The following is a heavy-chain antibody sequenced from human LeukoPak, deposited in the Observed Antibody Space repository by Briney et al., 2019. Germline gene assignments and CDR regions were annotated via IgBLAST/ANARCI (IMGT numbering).Heavy chain of an antibody. CDR3: ARDGGIAVAGPLDY. Sequence: PGRSLRLSCAASGFTFSSYGMHWVRQAPGKGLEWVAVIWYDGSNKYYADSVKGRFTISRDNSKNTLYLQMNSLRAEDTAVYYCARDGGIAVAGPLDYWGQGTLVTVSS. CDR2: IWYDGSNK. J-gene: IGHJ4*02. D-gene: IGHD6-19*01. CDR1: GFTFSSYG. V-gene: IGHV3-33*01.